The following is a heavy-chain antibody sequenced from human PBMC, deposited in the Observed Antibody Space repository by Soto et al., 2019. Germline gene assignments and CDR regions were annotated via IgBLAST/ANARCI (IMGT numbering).Heavy chain of an antibody. V-gene: IGHV1-18*04. CDR1: GYTFTSYG. Sequence: AAVKVSCKASGYTFTSYGISWVRQAPGQGLEWMGWISAYNGNTNYAQKLQGRVTMTTDTSTSTAYMELRSLRSDDTAVYYCARVNYYGSGSYYNGYYYYYGMDVWGQGTPVTVSS. CDR2: ISAYNGNT. D-gene: IGHD3-10*01. CDR3: ARVNYYGSGSYYNGYYYYYGMDV. J-gene: IGHJ6*02.